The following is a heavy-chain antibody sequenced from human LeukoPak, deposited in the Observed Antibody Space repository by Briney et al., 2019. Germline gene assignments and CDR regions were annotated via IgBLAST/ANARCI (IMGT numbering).Heavy chain of an antibody. D-gene: IGHD1-26*01. V-gene: IGHV3-23*01. Sequence: GSLRLSCAAPGFTFSSSAMRWVRQTPGEGLEWVSTITDNGGSTYFADSVKGRFTISRDNSKNTLHLQMNSLRADDTAVYYCAKRNSGSYSRGFDYWGQGTLVTVSS. CDR2: ITDNGGST. J-gene: IGHJ4*02. CDR1: GFTFSSSA. CDR3: AKRNSGSYSRGFDY.